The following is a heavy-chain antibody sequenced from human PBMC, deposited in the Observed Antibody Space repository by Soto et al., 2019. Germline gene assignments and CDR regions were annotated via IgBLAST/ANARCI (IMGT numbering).Heavy chain of an antibody. Sequence: SETLSLTCTVSGGSISGGGYFWSWIRQHPGKGLEWIGYIYYSGSVYYNPSLKSRVTISVDRSKNQFSLKESSVTAADTAVYYCARHNYDSTGFYYFDYWGQGTLVPVSS. J-gene: IGHJ4*02. D-gene: IGHD3-22*01. V-gene: IGHV4-31*03. CDR2: IYYSGSV. CDR1: GGSISGGGYF. CDR3: ARHNYDSTGFYYFDY.